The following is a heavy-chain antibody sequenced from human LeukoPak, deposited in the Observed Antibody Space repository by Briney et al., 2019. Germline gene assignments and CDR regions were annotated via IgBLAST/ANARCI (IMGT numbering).Heavy chain of an antibody. Sequence: PSETLSLTCTVSGYSISSGYYWGWIRQPPGKGLEWIGSIYHSGSTYYNPSPKSRVTISVDTSKNQFSLKLSSVTAADTAVYYCARVGGYSSGWYSRSYYFDYWGQGTLVTVSS. CDR2: IYHSGST. CDR1: GYSISSGYY. V-gene: IGHV4-38-2*02. CDR3: ARVGGYSSGWYSRSYYFDY. J-gene: IGHJ4*02. D-gene: IGHD6-19*01.